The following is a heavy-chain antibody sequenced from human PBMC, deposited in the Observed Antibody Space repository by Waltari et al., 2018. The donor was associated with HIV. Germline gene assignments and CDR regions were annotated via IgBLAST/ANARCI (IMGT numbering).Heavy chain of an antibody. CDR2: IRSQGNNFAT. CDR1: GFTFLGSA. D-gene: IGHD4-17*01. Sequence: EVQLVESGGDLVQPGGSLTLPCAASGFTFLGSAMHWVRQASGKGLEWVGHIRSQGNNFATAYTASLKGRFTISRDDSKNTAYLHMNSLTTDDTALYFCTRGYGDFWGMDWGQGTLVTVSS. CDR3: TRGYGDFWGMD. J-gene: IGHJ4*02. V-gene: IGHV3-73*02.